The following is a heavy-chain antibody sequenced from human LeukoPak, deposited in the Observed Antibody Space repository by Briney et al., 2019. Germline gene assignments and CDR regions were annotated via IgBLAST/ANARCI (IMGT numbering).Heavy chain of an antibody. Sequence: PSETLSLTCTVSGGSISSSSYYWGWIRQPPGKGLEWIGSIYYSGSTYYNPSLKSRVTISVDTSKNQFSLKLSSVTAADTAVYYCAGRGSGWYYFDYWGQGTLVTVSS. J-gene: IGHJ4*02. CDR2: IYYSGST. D-gene: IGHD6-19*01. CDR3: AGRGSGWYYFDY. CDR1: GGSISSSSYY. V-gene: IGHV4-39*01.